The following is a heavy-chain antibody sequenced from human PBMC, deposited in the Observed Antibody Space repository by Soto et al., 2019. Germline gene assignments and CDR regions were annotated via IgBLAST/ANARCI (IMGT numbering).Heavy chain of an antibody. CDR2: INAHSGGT. V-gene: IGHV1-2*02. J-gene: IGHJ5*02. CDR3: AKDLTRQLAYWLDP. D-gene: IGHD6-6*01. Sequence: ASVRVSCKASGFSFTGYYIHWLRQAPGQGLEWMGWINAHSGGTEYAQKFQGRVTLTRDTSIATAYLTLTSLTSDDTALYYCAKDLTRQLAYWLDPWGQGTQVTVSS. CDR1: GFSFTGYY.